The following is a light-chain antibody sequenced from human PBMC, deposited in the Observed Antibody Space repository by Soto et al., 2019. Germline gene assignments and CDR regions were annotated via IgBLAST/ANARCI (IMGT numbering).Light chain of an antibody. CDR3: QQYGSSPAT. J-gene: IGKJ1*01. V-gene: IGKV3-20*01. Sequence: EIVLTQSPGTLSLSPGERATLSCRASQSVSSNFLAWFQQRPGQAPRLLIYGASSRATGSPDRFSGSGSGTDLTITISRLEPEDFAVYFCQQYGSSPATFGQGTKVDIK. CDR1: QSVSSNF. CDR2: GAS.